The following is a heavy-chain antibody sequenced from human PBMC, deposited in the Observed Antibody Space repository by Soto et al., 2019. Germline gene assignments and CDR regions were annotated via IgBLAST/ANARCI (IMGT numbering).Heavy chain of an antibody. CDR2: ISYDGSNK. J-gene: IGHJ3*02. CDR1: GFTFSSYA. V-gene: IGHV3-30*04. Sequence: QVQLVESGGGVVQPGRSLRLSCAASGFTFSSYAIHWVRQAPGKGLEWVAIISYDGSNKYYADSVKGRFTISRDNSKNTLYLQMNSLRPEDTTVYYCARGYGANSHAFDIWGQGTMVTVSS. CDR3: ARGYGANSHAFDI. D-gene: IGHD4-17*01.